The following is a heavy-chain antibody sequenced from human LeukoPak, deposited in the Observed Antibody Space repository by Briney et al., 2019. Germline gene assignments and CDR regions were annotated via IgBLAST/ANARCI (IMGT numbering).Heavy chain of an antibody. Sequence: ASVKVSCKASGYTFTSYGFTWVRQAPGQGLEWMGWISAYNGNTNYAQKLQGRVTMTTDTSTSTAYMELRSLRSDDTAVYYCARSDSSGRYGGYYYYYMDVWGKGATVTVSS. CDR3: ARSDSSGRYGGYYYYYMDV. V-gene: IGHV1-18*01. D-gene: IGHD6-19*01. CDR1: GYTFTSYG. J-gene: IGHJ6*03. CDR2: ISAYNGNT.